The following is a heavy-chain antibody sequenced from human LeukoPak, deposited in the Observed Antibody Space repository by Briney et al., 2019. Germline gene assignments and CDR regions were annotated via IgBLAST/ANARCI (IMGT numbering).Heavy chain of an antibody. J-gene: IGHJ6*03. D-gene: IGHD2-2*02. CDR3: AREIVVVPAAIGYYYMDV. CDR2: IYTSGST. V-gene: IGHV4-4*07. CDR1: GGSISSYY. Sequence: SETLSLTCTVSGGSISSYYWSWIRQPAGKGLEWIGRIYTSGSTNYNPSLKSRVTMSVDTSKNQFSLKLSSVTAADTAVYYCAREIVVVPAAIGYYYMDVWGKGTTVTVSS.